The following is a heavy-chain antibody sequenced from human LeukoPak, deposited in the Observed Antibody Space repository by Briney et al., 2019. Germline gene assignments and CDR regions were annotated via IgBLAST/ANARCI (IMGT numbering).Heavy chain of an antibody. CDR2: MNPNSGNT. V-gene: IGHV1-8*01. CDR3: ARRSQAGGTGIGY. D-gene: IGHD6-19*01. J-gene: IGHJ4*02. Sequence: ASVKVSCNASGYTFTSYDINWVRQATGKGLEWMGWMNPNSGNTGYAQKFQGRVTMTRNTSISTAYMELSSLRSEDTAVYYCARRSQAGGTGIGYWGQGTLVTVSS. CDR1: GYTFTSYD.